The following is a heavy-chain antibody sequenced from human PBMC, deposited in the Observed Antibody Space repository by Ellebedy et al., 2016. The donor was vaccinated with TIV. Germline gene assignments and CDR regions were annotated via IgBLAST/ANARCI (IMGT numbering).Heavy chain of an antibody. J-gene: IGHJ4*02. CDR3: ARALYYYDSSGRMRNYFDY. D-gene: IGHD3-22*01. CDR1: GYSFTSYW. V-gene: IGHV5-51*01. Sequence: GGSLRLSCKGSGYSFTSYWIGWVRQMPGKGLEWMGIIYPGDSDTRYSPSFQGQVTISADKSISTAYLQWSSLKASDTAMYYCARALYYYDSSGRMRNYFDYWGQGTLVTVSS. CDR2: IYPGDSDT.